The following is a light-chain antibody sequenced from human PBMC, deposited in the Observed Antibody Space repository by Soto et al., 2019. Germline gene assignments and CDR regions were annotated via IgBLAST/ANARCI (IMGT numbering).Light chain of an antibody. CDR3: QQRNNWPPIT. CDR1: QIVRSN. CDR2: DAS. J-gene: IGKJ5*01. V-gene: IGKV3-11*01. Sequence: EMMLTQSPGTLSLSPGDRATLSCRASQIVRSNSLAWYQQKPGQAPRLLIYDASNRATGVPARFSGSGSGTDFTLTISSLEPEDFALYYCQQRNNWPPITFGQGTRLEIK.